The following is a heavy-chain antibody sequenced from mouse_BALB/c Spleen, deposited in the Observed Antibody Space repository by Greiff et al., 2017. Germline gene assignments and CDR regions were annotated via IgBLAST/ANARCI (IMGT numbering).Heavy chain of an antibody. J-gene: IGHJ3*01. Sequence: EVQLQESGPELVKPGASMKISCKASGYSFTGYTMNWVKQSHGKNLEWIGLINPYNGGTSYNQKFKGKATLTVDKSSSTAYMELLSLTSEDSAVYYCARGDDGYYGAWFAYWGQGTLVTVSA. CDR2: INPYNGGT. D-gene: IGHD2-3*01. V-gene: IGHV1-18*01. CDR3: ARGDDGYYGAWFAY. CDR1: GYSFTGYT.